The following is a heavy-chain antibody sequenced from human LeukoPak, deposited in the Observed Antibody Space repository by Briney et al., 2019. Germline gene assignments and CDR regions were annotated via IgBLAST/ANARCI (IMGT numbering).Heavy chain of an antibody. J-gene: IGHJ5*02. Sequence: SQTLSLTCTVSGDSIRTATSYWSWTRQPAGKGLEWIGRIYNTGRTNYNPSLWSRVTISLDTSKNQFSLNVKSVTAADTAMYYCARGGARRGGNSLGPWGQGTLVIVSS. CDR1: GDSIRTATSY. D-gene: IGHD4-23*01. CDR2: IYNTGRT. CDR3: ARGGARRGGNSLGP. V-gene: IGHV4-61*02.